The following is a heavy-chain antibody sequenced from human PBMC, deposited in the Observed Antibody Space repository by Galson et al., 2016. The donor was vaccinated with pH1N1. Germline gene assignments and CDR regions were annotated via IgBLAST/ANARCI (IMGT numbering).Heavy chain of an antibody. Sequence: SVKVSCKASGGTFSNSAISWVRQAPGQGLEWMGGISPIFGSINYAQRFQGRVTVSADIFTKTAYMEMTSLRSEDTAVYYCARADHFAANGGFDPWGRGTLVTVSS. CDR1: GGTFSNSA. J-gene: IGHJ5*02. CDR2: ISPIFGSI. D-gene: IGHD3-10*01. V-gene: IGHV1-69*06. CDR3: ARADHFAANGGFDP.